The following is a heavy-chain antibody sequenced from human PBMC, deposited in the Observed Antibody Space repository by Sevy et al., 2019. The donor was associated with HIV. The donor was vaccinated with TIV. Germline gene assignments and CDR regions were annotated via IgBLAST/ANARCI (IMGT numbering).Heavy chain of an antibody. J-gene: IGHJ6*02. CDR3: ARDLGRQLGYYYGMDV. V-gene: IGHV1-69*13. CDR2: IIPIFGTA. Sequence: ASVKVSCKASGGTFSSYAISWVRQAPGQGLEWMGGIIPIFGTANYAQKFQGRVTITADESTSTADMELSSLRSEDTAVYYCARDLGRQLGYYYGMDVWGQGTTVTVSS. D-gene: IGHD6-6*01. CDR1: GGTFSSYA.